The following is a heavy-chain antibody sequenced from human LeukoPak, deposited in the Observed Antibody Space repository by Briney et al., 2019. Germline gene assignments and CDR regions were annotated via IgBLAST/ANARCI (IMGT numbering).Heavy chain of an antibody. CDR3: ARVMITFGGVISDYFDY. V-gene: IGHV4-59*01. CDR2: IYYSGSN. J-gene: IGHJ4*02. CDR1: GFSISSYY. Sequence: AETLSLTCAVSGFSISSYYRSWVRQPPGKGLEWIGYIYYSGSNNYNHSLKSRVTISVDTSKNQFSLKLRSVTAADTAVYYCARVMITFGGVISDYFDYWGQGTLVTVSS. D-gene: IGHD3-16*01.